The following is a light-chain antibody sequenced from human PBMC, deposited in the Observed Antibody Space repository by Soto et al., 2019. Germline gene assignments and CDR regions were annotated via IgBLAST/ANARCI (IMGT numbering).Light chain of an antibody. CDR3: HQRNK. CDR2: DTS. Sequence: EIVLTQSPATLSVSPGERATLSCRASQSVSGDLAWYHHKPGQAPRLLIYDTSNRAAGVPARFSGSRSGTDFTLTISSLEPEDFAVYFCHQRNKFGQGTRLEIK. CDR1: QSVSGD. V-gene: IGKV3-11*01. J-gene: IGKJ5*01.